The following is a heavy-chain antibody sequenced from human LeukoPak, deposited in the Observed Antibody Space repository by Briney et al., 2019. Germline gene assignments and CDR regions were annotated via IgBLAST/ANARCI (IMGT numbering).Heavy chain of an antibody. J-gene: IGHJ5*02. V-gene: IGHV1-18*01. D-gene: IGHD2-2*01. CDR2: ISAYNGNT. Sequence: ASVKVSCKASGYTFTSYGISWVRQAPGQGLEWMGWISAYNGNTNYAQKLQGRVTMTTDTSTSTAFMELRSLRSDDTAVYYCAKSVAPAGLPGENNWFDPWGQGTLVTVSS. CDR3: AKSVAPAGLPGENNWFDP. CDR1: GYTFTSYG.